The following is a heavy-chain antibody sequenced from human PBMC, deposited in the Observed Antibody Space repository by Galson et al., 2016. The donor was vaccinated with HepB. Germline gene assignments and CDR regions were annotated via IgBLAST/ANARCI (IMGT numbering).Heavy chain of an antibody. J-gene: IGHJ4*02. CDR2: IYKTGNT. CDR3: ARGVTGTPYFDF. CDR1: GGSISSYF. Sequence: SETLSLTCNVSGGSISSYFWSWVQQPPGKGLEWIGYIYKTGNTNYSPSLKSRVTVSVDTSKNQFSLELRSMTAADTAIYYCARGVTGTPYFDFWGQGALVTVSS. V-gene: IGHV4-59*01. D-gene: IGHD2-21*02.